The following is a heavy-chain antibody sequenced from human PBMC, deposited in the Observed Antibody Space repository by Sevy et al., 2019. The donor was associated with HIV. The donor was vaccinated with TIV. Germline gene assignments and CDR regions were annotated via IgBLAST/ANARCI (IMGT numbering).Heavy chain of an antibody. J-gene: IGHJ3*02. CDR2: ISYDGSNK. V-gene: IGHV3-30*03. CDR3: ATLMTAISIVFDI. Sequence: GGYLRLSCAASGFTFSSYGMHWVRQAPGKGLEWVAVISYDGSNKYYADSVKGRFTISRDNSKNTLYLQMNSLRAEDTAVYYCATLMTAISIVFDIWGQGTMVTVSS. CDR1: GFTFSSYG. D-gene: IGHD2-21*02.